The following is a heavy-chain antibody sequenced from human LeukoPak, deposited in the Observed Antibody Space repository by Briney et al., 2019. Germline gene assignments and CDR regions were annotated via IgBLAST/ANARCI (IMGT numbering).Heavy chain of an antibody. CDR2: INPNSGGT. CDR1: GYTFTGYY. Sequence: ASVKVSCKASGYTFTGYYMHWVRRAPGQGLEWMGWINPNSGGTNYAQKFQGRVTMTRDTSISTAYMELSRLRSDDTAVYYCARGKAVAGFRVQDYWGQGTLVTVSS. CDR3: ARGKAVAGFRVQDY. D-gene: IGHD6-19*01. V-gene: IGHV1-2*02. J-gene: IGHJ4*02.